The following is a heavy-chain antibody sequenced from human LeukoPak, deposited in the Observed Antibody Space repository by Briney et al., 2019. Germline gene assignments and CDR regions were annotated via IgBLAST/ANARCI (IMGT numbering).Heavy chain of an antibody. CDR3: TRLASGTPADY. D-gene: IGHD6-6*01. CDR2: IYYRGDS. V-gene: IGHV4-39*01. J-gene: IGHJ4*02. CDR1: GGSITSNNYH. Sequence: SETLSLICTVSGGSITSNNYHWGWVRQPPGKGLEWIASIYYRGDSYCNPSLKSRLTISVDTSENQFSLKLSSVTASDTAMYFCTRLASGTPADYWGQGTLVTVSS.